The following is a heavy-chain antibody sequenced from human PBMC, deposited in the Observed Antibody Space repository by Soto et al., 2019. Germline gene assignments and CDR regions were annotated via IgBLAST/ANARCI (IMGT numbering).Heavy chain of an antibody. CDR1: GFTFGSYW. V-gene: IGHV3-7*01. Sequence: EVQLVESGGGLVQPGGSLRLSCAASGFTFGSYWMSWVRQAPGKGLEWVANINQDGSDKYYVDSVKGRFTISRDNAKNSLYLQRNSLRADDTAVYYCARDRWGDVWGQGTTVTVSS. J-gene: IGHJ6*02. CDR3: ARDRWGDV. D-gene: IGHD1-26*01. CDR2: INQDGSDK.